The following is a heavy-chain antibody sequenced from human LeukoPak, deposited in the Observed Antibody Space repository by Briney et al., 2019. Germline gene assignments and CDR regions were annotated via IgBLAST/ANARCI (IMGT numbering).Heavy chain of an antibody. D-gene: IGHD2-15*01. CDR3: AKWGCSGGSCYPFDY. Sequence: GGSLRLSCAASGFTFSSYAMGWARQAPGKGLEWVSAISGTGNRTYYADSVKGRFTISRDNSKNTLYLQMNSLRAEDTAVYYCAKWGCSGGSCYPFDYWGQATLVTVSS. CDR1: GFTFSSYA. CDR2: ISGTGNRT. J-gene: IGHJ4*02. V-gene: IGHV3-23*01.